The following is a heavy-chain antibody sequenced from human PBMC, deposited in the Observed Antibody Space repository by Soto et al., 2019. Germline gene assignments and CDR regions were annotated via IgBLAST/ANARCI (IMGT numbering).Heavy chain of an antibody. Sequence: QVQLVQSGAEVRKPGSSVKVSCKVSGDSFISYAISWVRQAPGQGLEWMGGIIPIFGRGNYAQRFQGRVAITADESTSTVHMELSGLRSEDTALYYWARDGSTVETAMISQYFYGMDVWGEGTTVTVAS. CDR1: GDSFISYA. CDR3: ARDGSTVETAMISQYFYGMDV. CDR2: IIPIFGRG. J-gene: IGHJ6*04. D-gene: IGHD5-18*01. V-gene: IGHV1-69*12.